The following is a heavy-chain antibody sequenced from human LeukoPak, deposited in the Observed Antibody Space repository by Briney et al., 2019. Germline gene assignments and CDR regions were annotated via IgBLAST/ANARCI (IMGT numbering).Heavy chain of an antibody. CDR1: GFTFSSYA. V-gene: IGHV3-30-3*01. CDR2: ISYDGSNK. CDR3: ARAGWGSSSWYDPHYYYYMDV. Sequence: PGRSLRLSCAASGFTFSSYAMHWVRQAPGKGLEWVAVISYDGSNKYYADSVKGRFTISRDNSKNTLYLQMNSLRAEDTAVYYCARAGWGSSSWYDPHYYYYMDVWGKGTTVTVSS. J-gene: IGHJ6*03. D-gene: IGHD6-13*01.